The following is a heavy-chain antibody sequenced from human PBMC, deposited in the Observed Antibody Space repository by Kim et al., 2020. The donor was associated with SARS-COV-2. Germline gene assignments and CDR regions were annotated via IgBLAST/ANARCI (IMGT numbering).Heavy chain of an antibody. CDR3: ARHVGINMIVVVIRGWFDP. J-gene: IGHJ5*02. D-gene: IGHD3-22*01. Sequence: SETLSLTCTVSGGSISSSSYYWGWIRQPPGKGLEWIGSIYYSGSTYYNPSLKSRVTISVDTSKNQFSLKLSSVTAADTAVYYCARHVGINMIVVVIRGWFDPWGQGTLVTVSS. CDR2: IYYSGST. CDR1: GGSISSSSYY. V-gene: IGHV4-39*01.